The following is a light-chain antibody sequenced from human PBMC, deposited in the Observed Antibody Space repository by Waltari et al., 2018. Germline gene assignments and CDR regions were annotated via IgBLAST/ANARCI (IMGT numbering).Light chain of an antibody. CDR1: QSVSNY. V-gene: IGKV3-11*01. Sequence: EIVLTQSPATLSLSPGEGATLSCRASQSVSNYLAWYQQQPGQAPRLLIYGTYNRATGIPARFSGSGSGTDFTLTISSLEPEDFAVYYCQQRASWPNTFGQGTKLEIK. CDR3: QQRASWPNT. CDR2: GTY. J-gene: IGKJ2*01.